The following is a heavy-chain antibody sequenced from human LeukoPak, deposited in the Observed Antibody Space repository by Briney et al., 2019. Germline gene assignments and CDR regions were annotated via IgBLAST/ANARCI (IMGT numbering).Heavy chain of an antibody. V-gene: IGHV3-69-1*01. CDR1: GFTFSDYD. D-gene: IGHD2-15*01. Sequence: GGSLRLSCAASGFTFSDYDMNWVRQAPGKGLEWVSFITARSNTIYYADSMKGRFTISRNNADNSLHLQMNSLRADDTAVYYCVRDRKGGSFDYWGQGTLVTVSS. CDR3: VRDRKGGSFDY. CDR2: ITARSNTI. J-gene: IGHJ4*02.